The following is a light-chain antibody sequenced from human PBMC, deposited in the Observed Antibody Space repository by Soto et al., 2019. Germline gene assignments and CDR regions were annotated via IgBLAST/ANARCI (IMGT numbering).Light chain of an antibody. Sequence: DIQMTQPPSSLSASVGDSVTVTCRASQPIGTSLHWYQQRAGKAPKVLISSASRLQSGVSSRFSGSGSGTHFTLTISSLRPEDSATYYCLQGYNTFWTFGQGTKVDIK. J-gene: IGKJ1*01. CDR2: SAS. CDR3: LQGYNTFWT. V-gene: IGKV1-39*01. CDR1: QPIGTS.